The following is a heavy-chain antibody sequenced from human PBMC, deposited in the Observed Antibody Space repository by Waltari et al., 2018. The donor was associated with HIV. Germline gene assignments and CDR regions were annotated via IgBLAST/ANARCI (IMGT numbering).Heavy chain of an antibody. D-gene: IGHD3-9*01. J-gene: IGHJ4*02. CDR1: GASISSRTYY. CDR3: ARHYAWFDILTGSPPTYYFDS. CDR2: MYYSGST. Sequence: QLKLLQSGPRLVKPSETLSLTCSVAGASISSRTYYWGWIRQPPGKGLQYLGSMYYSGSTYYIPPLNSRLTLSADTSNNQFSLRLNSVTAADTAVYYCARHYAWFDILTGSPPTYYFDSWGPGSLVTVS. V-gene: IGHV4-39*01.